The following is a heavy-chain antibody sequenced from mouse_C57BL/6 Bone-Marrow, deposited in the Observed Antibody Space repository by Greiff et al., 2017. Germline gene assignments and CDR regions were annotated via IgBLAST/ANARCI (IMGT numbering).Heavy chain of an antibody. J-gene: IGHJ3*01. CDR1: GFSLTSSG. D-gene: IGHD1-1*01. CDR3: AAPRSIYYYGSSDPFAY. V-gene: IGHV2-3*01. CDR2: IWGDGST. Sequence: VKLVESGPGLVAPSQSLSITCTVSGFSLTSSGVSWVRQPPGKGLEWLGVIWGDGSTNYHSALISRLSISKDNSKSQVFLKLNSLQTDDTATYYCAAPRSIYYYGSSDPFAYWGQGTLVTVSA.